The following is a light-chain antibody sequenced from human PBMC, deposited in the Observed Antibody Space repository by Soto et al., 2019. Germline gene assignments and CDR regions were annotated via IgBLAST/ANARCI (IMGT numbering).Light chain of an antibody. V-gene: IGKV3-15*01. J-gene: IGKJ1*01. CDR2: AAS. CDR3: QQYNNWPV. Sequence: EIVMPQSPATLSVSPGESATLSCRASQSVSSNLAWYKQKPGQAPRLLIYAASTRATGIQARFSGSGSGTEFTLTISSLQSEDFAVDDCQQYNNWPVFGQGTKVDIK. CDR1: QSVSSN.